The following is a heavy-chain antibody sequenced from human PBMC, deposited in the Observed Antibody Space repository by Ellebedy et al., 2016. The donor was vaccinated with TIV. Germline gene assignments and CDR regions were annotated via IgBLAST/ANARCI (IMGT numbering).Heavy chain of an antibody. CDR1: GYTFTNYY. CDR3: AIDSRSRYFQH. D-gene: IGHD6-6*01. J-gene: IGHJ1*01. CDR2: ISPSGGST. Sequence: ASVKVSXKASGYTFTNYYMHWVRQAPGQGLEWMGIISPSGGSTSYAQKFQGRVTMTEDTSTDTAYMEVSSLRSEDTAVYYCAIDSRSRYFQHWGQGTLVTVSS. V-gene: IGHV1-46*01.